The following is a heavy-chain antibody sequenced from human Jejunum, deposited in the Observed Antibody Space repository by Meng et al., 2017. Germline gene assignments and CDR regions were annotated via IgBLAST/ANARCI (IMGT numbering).Heavy chain of an antibody. V-gene: IGHV2-70*04. CDR2: IDWSDNK. D-gene: IGHD2-21*01. CDR3: ARTVKLIVFDF. CDR1: GFSLSTDEMR. J-gene: IGHJ4*02. Sequence: SGPTLVKPTQTLTLTCTVSGFSLSTDEMRVSWIRQPPGKALEWLARIDWSDNKLYRTSLKARLTISKDTSKNQVVITMTNMDPVDTATYYCARTVKLIVFDFWGPGTLVTVSS.